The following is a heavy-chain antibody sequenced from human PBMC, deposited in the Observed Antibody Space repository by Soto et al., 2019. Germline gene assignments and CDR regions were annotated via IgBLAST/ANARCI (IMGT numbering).Heavy chain of an antibody. CDR1: GGSISSSNW. D-gene: IGHD5-12*01. V-gene: IGHV4-4*02. CDR2: IYHSGST. J-gene: IGHJ5*02. Sequence: SETLSLTCAVSGGSISSSNWWSWVRQPPGKGLEWIGEIYHSGSTNYNPSLKSRVTISVDKSKNQFSLKLSSVTAADTAVYYCARDPGGYSGYDPSPRWWFDPWGQGTLVTVSS. CDR3: ARDPGGYSGYDPSPRWWFDP.